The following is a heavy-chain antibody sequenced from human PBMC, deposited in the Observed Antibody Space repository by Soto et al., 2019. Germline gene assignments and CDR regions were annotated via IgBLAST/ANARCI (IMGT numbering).Heavy chain of an antibody. V-gene: IGHV1-3*01. J-gene: IGHJ5*02. CDR3: ARALGYCSSTSCYTNWFDP. D-gene: IGHD2-2*01. Sequence: GASVKVSSKASGYTFTSYAMHWVLQPPGQKLEWMGWIEVGNGNTIYSQKFQGRVTITRDTSASTAFMELISLRSEDTAVYCCARALGYCSSTSCYTNWFDPWGQGTLVTVSS. CDR2: IEVGNGNT. CDR1: GYTFTSYA.